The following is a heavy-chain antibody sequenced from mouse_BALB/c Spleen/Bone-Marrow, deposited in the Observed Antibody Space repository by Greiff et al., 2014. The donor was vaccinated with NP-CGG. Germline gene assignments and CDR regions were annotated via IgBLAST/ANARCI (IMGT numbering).Heavy chain of an antibody. CDR3: ARGSSWAMDY. J-gene: IGHJ4*01. CDR2: INPYNDGT. V-gene: IGHV1-14*01. Sequence: EVQLQESGPELVKPGASVKMSCKASGYTFTSYVMHWVKQKPGQGLEWIGYINPYNDGTKYNERFKGKTTLTSDKSSSTAYMELSSLDSEDSAVYYCARGSSWAMDYWGQGTSVTVSS. CDR1: GYTFTSYV. D-gene: IGHD1-1*01.